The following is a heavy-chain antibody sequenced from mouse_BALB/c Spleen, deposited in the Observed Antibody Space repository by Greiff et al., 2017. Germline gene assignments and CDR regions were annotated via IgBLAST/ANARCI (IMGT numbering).Heavy chain of an antibody. Sequence: VQLQQSGAELMKPGASVKISCKATGYTFSSYWIEWVKQRPGHGLEWIGEILPGSGSTNYNEKFKGKATFTADTSSNTAYMQLSSLTSEDSAVYYCARGDYGYDYAMDYWGQGTSVTVSS. CDR3: ARGDYGYDYAMDY. V-gene: IGHV1-9*01. D-gene: IGHD2-2*01. J-gene: IGHJ4*01. CDR2: ILPGSGST. CDR1: GYTFSSYW.